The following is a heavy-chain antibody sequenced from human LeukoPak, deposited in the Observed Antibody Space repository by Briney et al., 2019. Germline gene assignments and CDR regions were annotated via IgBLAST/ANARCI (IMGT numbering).Heavy chain of an antibody. D-gene: IGHD2-2*01. CDR3: ARGHCSSTTSCPTGGYYYFGMDV. CDR2: IGPGGNT. CDR1: GFTFSSLD. Sequence: GGSLRLSCAASGFTFSSLDMHWVRQVTGKGLEWVSGIGPGGNTNYVGSVKGRFTISRENAKNSLHLQMNSLRAGDTAVYYCARGHCSSTTSCPTGGYYYFGMDVWGQGTTVTVSS. J-gene: IGHJ6*02. V-gene: IGHV3-13*04.